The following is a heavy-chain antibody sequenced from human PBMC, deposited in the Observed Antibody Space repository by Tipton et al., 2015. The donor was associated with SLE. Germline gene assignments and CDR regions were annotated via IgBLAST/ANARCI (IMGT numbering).Heavy chain of an antibody. V-gene: IGHV4-61*09. CDR2: IYTTGTT. Sequence: TLSLTCTVSGGSLHIGGYYWGWIRPPAGKGLEWIGQIYTTGTTTYRPCLKSRVTISIDTSRNKFSLRLSSVTAVDTAVYFCARIGGYGSGTFYPGYRGRGTLVSVSS. CDR3: ARIGGYGSGTFYPGY. D-gene: IGHD3-10*01. CDR1: GGSLHIGGYY. J-gene: IGHJ4*02.